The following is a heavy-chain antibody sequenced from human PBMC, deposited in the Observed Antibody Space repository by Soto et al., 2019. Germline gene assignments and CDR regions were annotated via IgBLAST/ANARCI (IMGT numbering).Heavy chain of an antibody. CDR1: GYTFTGYY. CDR3: AREPYYDFWSAYSIGFGDYYYGMDV. CDR2: INPNSGGT. J-gene: IGHJ6*02. D-gene: IGHD3-3*01. V-gene: IGHV1-2*02. Sequence: GASVKVSCKASGYTFTGYYMHWVRQAPGQGLEWMGWINPNSGGTNYAQKFQGRVTMTRDTSISTAYMELSRLRSDDTAVYYCAREPYYDFWSAYSIGFGDYYYGMDVWGQGTTVTVS.